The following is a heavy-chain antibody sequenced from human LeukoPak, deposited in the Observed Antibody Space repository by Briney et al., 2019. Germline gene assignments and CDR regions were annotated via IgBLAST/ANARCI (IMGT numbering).Heavy chain of an antibody. CDR1: GYTFTVYY. J-gene: IGHJ3*02. V-gene: IGHV1-2*02. CDR2: INPNSGGT. CDR3: AKNIWFGESSDAFDI. Sequence: AASVKVSCKASGYTFTVYYMYWVRQAPGQGLEWMGWINPNSGGTNYAQKFQGRVTMTRDTSISTAYMELTRLTSDDTAVYYCAKNIWFGESSDAFDIWGQGTMVTVSS. D-gene: IGHD3-10*01.